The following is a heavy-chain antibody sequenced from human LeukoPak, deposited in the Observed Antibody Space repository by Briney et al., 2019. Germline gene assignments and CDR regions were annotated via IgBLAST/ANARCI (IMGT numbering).Heavy chain of an antibody. CDR1: GGSISSYY. D-gene: IGHD3-16*01. CDR3: ARDLGDAFDI. CDR2: IYYSGST. Sequence: SETLSLTCTVSGGSISSYYWSWIRQPPGKGLEWIGYIYYSGSTNYNPSLKSRVTISVDTSKNQFSLKLSSVTAADTAVYYCARDLGDAFDIWGRGTLVTVSS. V-gene: IGHV4-59*01. J-gene: IGHJ2*01.